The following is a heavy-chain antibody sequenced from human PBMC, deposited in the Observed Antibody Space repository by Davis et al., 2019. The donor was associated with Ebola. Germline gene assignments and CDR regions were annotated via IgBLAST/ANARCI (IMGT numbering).Heavy chain of an antibody. CDR1: GFTFSSYA. V-gene: IGHV3-30-3*01. CDR3: TALITMVRGVAPDYYYGMDV. D-gene: IGHD3-10*01. J-gene: IGHJ6*02. Sequence: GESLKISCAASGFTFSSYAMSWVRQAPGKGLEWVAVISYDGSNKYYADSVKGRFTISRDNSKNTAYLQMNSLKTEDTAVYYCTALITMVRGVAPDYYYGMDVWGQGTTVTVSS. CDR2: ISYDGSNK.